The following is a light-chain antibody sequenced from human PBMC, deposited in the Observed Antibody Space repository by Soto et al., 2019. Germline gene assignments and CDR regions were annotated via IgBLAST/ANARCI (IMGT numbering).Light chain of an antibody. J-gene: IGKJ1*01. Sequence: EFVLRQSPGTLSLSPGERATLSFRASQSVSNSYVAWYQQKSGQAPRLLIYDTSSRVTGIPDRFSGSGSGTDFTLTISRLEPEDFAVYYCQQYGSSPEWTFGQGTKV. CDR1: QSVSNSY. CDR2: DTS. V-gene: IGKV3-20*01. CDR3: QQYGSSPEWT.